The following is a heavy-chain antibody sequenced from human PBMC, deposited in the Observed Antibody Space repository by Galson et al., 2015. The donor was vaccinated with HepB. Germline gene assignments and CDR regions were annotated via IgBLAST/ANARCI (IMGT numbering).Heavy chain of an antibody. CDR3: ATSLRWDSSSSGFFS. CDR2: IQSKTDGETT. Sequence: SLRLSCAASGFTFSNAWMSWVRQAPGKGLEWVGRIQSKTDGETTAYAAPMKGRFTISRDDSKNTLYLQMNSLKTEDTAVYYCATSLRWDSSSSGFFSWGQGTLVTVSS. CDR1: GFTFSNAW. J-gene: IGHJ4*02. D-gene: IGHD6-13*01. V-gene: IGHV3-15*01.